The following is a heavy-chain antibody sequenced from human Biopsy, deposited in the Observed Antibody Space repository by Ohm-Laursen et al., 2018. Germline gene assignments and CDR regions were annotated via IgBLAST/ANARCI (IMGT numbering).Heavy chain of an antibody. Sequence: LSLTCTVSDDSISSYYWSWIRQPPGKGLQWIGYAYYTGSTDYNPSLQSRVTISVDTSKNPFSLRLRSVTPADTAIYYCARDRGYYSDRTVPGYFDLWGRGTLVTVSS. V-gene: IGHV4-59*01. CDR3: ARDRGYYSDRTVPGYFDL. D-gene: IGHD3-22*01. CDR1: DDSISSYY. J-gene: IGHJ2*01. CDR2: AYYTGST.